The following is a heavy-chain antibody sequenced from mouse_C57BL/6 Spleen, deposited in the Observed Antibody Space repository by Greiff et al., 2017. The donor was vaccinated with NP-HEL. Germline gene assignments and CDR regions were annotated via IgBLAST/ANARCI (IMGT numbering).Heavy chain of an antibody. CDR3: TGGEIYYDYDEGAWFAY. J-gene: IGHJ3*01. CDR2: ISSGGDYI. V-gene: IGHV5-9-1*02. D-gene: IGHD2-4*01. Sequence: EVKLMESGEGLVKPGGSLKLSCAASGFTFSSYAMSWVRQTPETRLEWVAYISSGGDYIYYADTVKGRFTISRDNAWSTLYLQMSSLKSEDTAMYYCTGGEIYYDYDEGAWFAYWGQGTLVTVSA. CDR1: GFTFSSYA.